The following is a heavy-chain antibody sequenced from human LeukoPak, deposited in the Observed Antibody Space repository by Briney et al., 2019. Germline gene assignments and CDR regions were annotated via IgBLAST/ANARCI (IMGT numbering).Heavy chain of an antibody. CDR3: ARGLYGRVAANWFDP. Sequence: GGSLRLSCAASGFTFSSYSMNWVRQAPGKWLEWVSSISSSSSYIYYADSVKGRFTISRDNAKNSLYLQMNSLRAEDTAVYYCARGLYGRVAANWFDPWGQGTLVTVSS. J-gene: IGHJ5*02. CDR2: ISSSSSYI. CDR1: GFTFSSYS. D-gene: IGHD4-17*01. V-gene: IGHV3-21*01.